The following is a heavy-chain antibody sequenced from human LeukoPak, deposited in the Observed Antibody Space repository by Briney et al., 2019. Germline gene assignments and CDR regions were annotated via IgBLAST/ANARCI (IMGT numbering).Heavy chain of an antibody. V-gene: IGHV1-8*03. J-gene: IGHJ4*02. Sequence: ASVKVSCKASGYTFTSYDINWVRQATGQGLEWMGWMNPNSGNTGYAQKFQGRVTITRNTSISTAYMELSSLRSEDTAVYYCARPPHYYDTSGYSVWGQGTLVTVSS. CDR1: GYTFTSYD. CDR3: ARPPHYYDTSGYSV. D-gene: IGHD3-22*01. CDR2: MNPNSGNT.